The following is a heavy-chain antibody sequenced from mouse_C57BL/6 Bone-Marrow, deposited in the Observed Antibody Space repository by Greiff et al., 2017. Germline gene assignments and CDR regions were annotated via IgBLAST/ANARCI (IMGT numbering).Heavy chain of an antibody. J-gene: IGHJ1*03. CDR2: FYPGSGSI. Sequence: VKLQESGAELVKPGASVKLSCKASGYTFTEYTIHWVKQRSGQGLEWIGWFYPGSGSIKYNEKFKDKATLTVDKSSSTVYMELSRVTSEDSAVYFCATHEGNYGSSYVGWYFDVWGTGTTVTVSS. CDR3: ATHEGNYGSSYVGWYFDV. D-gene: IGHD1-1*01. V-gene: IGHV1-62-2*01. CDR1: GYTFTEYT.